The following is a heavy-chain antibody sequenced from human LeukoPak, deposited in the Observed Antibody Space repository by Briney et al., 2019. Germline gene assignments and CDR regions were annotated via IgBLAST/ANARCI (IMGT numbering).Heavy chain of an antibody. CDR1: GDSISSYY. D-gene: IGHD4-17*01. CDR2: IYYSGST. Sequence: PSETLSLTCTVSGDSISSYYWSWIRQPPGKGLEWIGYIYYSGSTKYNPSLKSRVTISVDTSKSQFSLKLSSVTAADTAVYYCARDRQATTAYDAFDIWGRGTMVTVS. CDR3: ARDRQATTAYDAFDI. V-gene: IGHV4-59*01. J-gene: IGHJ3*02.